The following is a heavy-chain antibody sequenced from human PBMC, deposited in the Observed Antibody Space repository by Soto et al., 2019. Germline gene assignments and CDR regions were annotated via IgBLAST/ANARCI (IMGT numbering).Heavy chain of an antibody. V-gene: IGHV1-69*01. CDR2: IIPMYGPA. Sequence: QVPLVQSGAEVKKPGSSVTVSCKASGGTFSSYAIHWVRQAPGQGLEWMGGIIPMYGPAKYAQRFQGRVTITADESTTTVYMELTSLTSQGTGGYYCARVTSMVRGVIDNWFDPWGHGTLVTVSS. J-gene: IGHJ5*02. D-gene: IGHD3-10*01. CDR3: ARVTSMVRGVIDNWFDP. CDR1: GGTFSSYA.